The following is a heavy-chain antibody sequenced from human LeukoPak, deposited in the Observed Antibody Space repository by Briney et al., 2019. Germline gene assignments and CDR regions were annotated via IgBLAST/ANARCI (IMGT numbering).Heavy chain of an antibody. D-gene: IGHD5-18*01. CDR2: IIPIFGTA. CDR1: GGTFSSYA. J-gene: IGHJ4*02. CDR3: ARDPSDTAMGNFDY. V-gene: IGHV1-69*06. Sequence: ASVKVSCKASGGTFSSYAISWVRQAPGQGLEWMGGIIPIFGTANYAQKFQGRVTITADKSTSTAYMELSSLRSEDTAVYYCARDPSDTAMGNFDYWGQGTLVTVSS.